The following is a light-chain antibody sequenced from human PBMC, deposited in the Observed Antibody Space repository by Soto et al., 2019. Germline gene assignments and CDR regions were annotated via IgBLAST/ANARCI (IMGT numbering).Light chain of an antibody. Sequence: DVQMTQSSSSLSASAGGRVTITCRASQGISNYLAWYQQQPGKVPKLLIYVASTLQSGVPSRFSGSGSGTDFTLTISSLQPEDVATYYCQKYNSAPWTFGQGTKVEIK. J-gene: IGKJ1*01. CDR2: VAS. CDR1: QGISNY. CDR3: QKYNSAPWT. V-gene: IGKV1-27*01.